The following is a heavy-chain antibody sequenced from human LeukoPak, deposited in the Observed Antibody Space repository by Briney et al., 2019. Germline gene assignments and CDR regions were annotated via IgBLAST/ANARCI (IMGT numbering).Heavy chain of an antibody. CDR2: IRYDGSNK. D-gene: IGHD3-22*01. Sequence: GGSLRLSCAASGFTFSSYGMHWVRQAPGKGLEWVAFIRYDGSNKYYVGSVKGRFTISRDNAKNSLYLQMNSLRAEDTAVYYCARHVVALGFDYWGQGTLVTVSS. J-gene: IGHJ4*02. V-gene: IGHV3-30*02. CDR1: GFTFSSYG. CDR3: ARHVVALGFDY.